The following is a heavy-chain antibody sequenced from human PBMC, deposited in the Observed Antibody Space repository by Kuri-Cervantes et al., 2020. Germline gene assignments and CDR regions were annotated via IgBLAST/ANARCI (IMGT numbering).Heavy chain of an antibody. Sequence: SETLSLTCAVYGGSFSGYYWSWFRQPPGKGLEWIGEINHSGSTNYNPSLKSRVTISVDTSKNQFSLKLSSVTAADTAVYYCARGRLYYYGSGTLDYWGQGTLVTVSS. CDR1: GGSFSGYY. D-gene: IGHD3-10*01. CDR2: INHSGST. V-gene: IGHV4-34*01. CDR3: ARGRLYYYGSGTLDY. J-gene: IGHJ4*02.